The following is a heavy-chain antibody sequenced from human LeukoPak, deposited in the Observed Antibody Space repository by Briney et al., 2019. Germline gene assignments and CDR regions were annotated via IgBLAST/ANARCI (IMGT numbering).Heavy chain of an antibody. Sequence: GGSLRLSCAASGFTFSNYDMHWVRQATGKGLEWVSTIVTAGDTYYPGSVTGRFTISRENAKNSLYLQMDSLRAGDTAVYYCARGRYTYATGSSPFDYWGQGTLVTVSS. D-gene: IGHD5-18*01. CDR2: IVTAGDT. J-gene: IGHJ4*02. CDR3: ARGRYTYATGSSPFDY. CDR1: GFTFSNYD. V-gene: IGHV3-13*01.